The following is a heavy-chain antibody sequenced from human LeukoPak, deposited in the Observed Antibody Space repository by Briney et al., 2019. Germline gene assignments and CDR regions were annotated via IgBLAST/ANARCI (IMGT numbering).Heavy chain of an antibody. D-gene: IGHD3-10*01. V-gene: IGHV4-38-2*02. Sequence: SETLSLTCTVSDYSISNSYYWGWIRQFPGKGLEWIGSIYHSGSTYYIPSLRSRVTISVDTSKNQFSLKLSSVTAADTAVYYCARTERSTMVRGVSNNWFDPWGQGTLVPVSS. CDR3: ARTERSTMVRGVSNNWFDP. CDR2: IYHSGST. J-gene: IGHJ5*02. CDR1: DYSISNSYY.